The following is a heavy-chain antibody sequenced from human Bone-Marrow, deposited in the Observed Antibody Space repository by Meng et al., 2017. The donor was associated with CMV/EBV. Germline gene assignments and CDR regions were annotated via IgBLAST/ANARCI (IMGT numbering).Heavy chain of an antibody. Sequence: GGSLRLSCTVSGFTVSTSFMTWVRQAPGKGLEWVSVIYSDGITHFADVVRGRFSISRDNSKNTVFLQLNRLSVDDTAVYFCARSHSSNLPNTFEYWGQGTLVTVYS. J-gene: IGHJ4*02. CDR3: ARSHSSNLPNTFEY. CDR2: IYSDGIT. CDR1: GFTVSTSF. D-gene: IGHD2-8*01. V-gene: IGHV3-53*01.